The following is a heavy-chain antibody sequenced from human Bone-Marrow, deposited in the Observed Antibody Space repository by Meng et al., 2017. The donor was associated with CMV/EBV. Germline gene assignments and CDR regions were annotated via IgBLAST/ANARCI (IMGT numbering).Heavy chain of an antibody. Sequence: ASVKVSCKASGGTFSSYAISWVRQAPGQGLEWMGGISAYNGNTNYAQKLQGRVTMTTDTSTSTAYMELRSLRSDDTAVYYCARDERLAIFPPEGMDVWGQGTTVTDSS. CDR3: ARDERLAIFPPEGMDV. CDR1: GGTFSSYA. CDR2: ISAYNGNT. V-gene: IGHV1-18*01. J-gene: IGHJ6*02. D-gene: IGHD3-9*01.